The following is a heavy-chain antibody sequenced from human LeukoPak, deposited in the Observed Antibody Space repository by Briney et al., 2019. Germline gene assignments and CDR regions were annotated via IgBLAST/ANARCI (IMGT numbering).Heavy chain of an antibody. D-gene: IGHD3-22*01. V-gene: IGHV1-18*01. Sequence: GASVKVSCKASGYTFTSYGISWVRQAPGQGLEWMGWISAYTGNTNYAQKLQGRVTMTTDTSTSTAYMELRSLRSDDTAVYYCAGDRPHYDSSGYYSYLYYFDYWGQGTLVTVSS. CDR2: ISAYTGNT. CDR1: GYTFTSYG. J-gene: IGHJ4*02. CDR3: AGDRPHYDSSGYYSYLYYFDY.